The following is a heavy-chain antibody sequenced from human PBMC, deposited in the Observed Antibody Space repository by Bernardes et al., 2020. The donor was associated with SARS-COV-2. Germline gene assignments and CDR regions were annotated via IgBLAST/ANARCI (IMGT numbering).Heavy chain of an antibody. J-gene: IGHJ3*02. Sequence: ASVKVSCKVSGYTLSELSMYWVRQAPGKGLEWMGGFDPQDGETVYAQKFQGRITMTEDTSTNTAYMELSSLRSDDTAVYYCATDQPFGVVIYAFAIWGHGTMVTVSS. CDR1: GYTLSELS. CDR2: FDPQDGET. CDR3: ATDQPFGVVIYAFAI. V-gene: IGHV1-24*01. D-gene: IGHD3-3*01.